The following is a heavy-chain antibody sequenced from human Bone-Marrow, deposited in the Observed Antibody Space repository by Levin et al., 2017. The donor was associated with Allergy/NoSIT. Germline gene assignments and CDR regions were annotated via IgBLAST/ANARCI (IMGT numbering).Heavy chain of an antibody. CDR3: GRVDTHSGLFH. V-gene: IGHV3-74*03. D-gene: IGHD5-12*01. CDR1: GFTFSSYW. J-gene: IGHJ4*02. Sequence: GESLKISCAASGFTFSSYWMHWVRQAPGKGLVWVSRINSDGTSTTYADSVKGRFTISRDNAKNTLYLQMNSLRAEDTAVYYCGRVDTHSGLFHWGQGTLVTVSS. CDR2: INSDGTST.